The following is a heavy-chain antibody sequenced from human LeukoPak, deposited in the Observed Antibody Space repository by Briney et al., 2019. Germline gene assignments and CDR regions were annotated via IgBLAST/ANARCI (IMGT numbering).Heavy chain of an antibody. CDR2: IIPIFGTA. CDR1: GGTFSSYA. CDR3: ARDTTVGAFTSPLDY. J-gene: IGHJ4*02. V-gene: IGHV1-69*13. D-gene: IGHD1-26*01. Sequence: ASVKVSCKASGGTFSSYATSWVRQAPGQGLEWMGGIIPIFGTANYAQKFQGRVTITADESTSTAYMELSSLRSEDTAVYYCARDTTVGAFTSPLDYWGQGTLVTVPS.